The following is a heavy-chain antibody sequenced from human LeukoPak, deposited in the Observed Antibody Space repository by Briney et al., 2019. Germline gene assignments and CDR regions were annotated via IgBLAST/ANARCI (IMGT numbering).Heavy chain of an antibody. Sequence: GASVKVSCKASGYTFTSYDINWERQATGQGLEWMGWMNPNSGNTGYAQKFQGRVTMTRNTSISTAYMELSSLRSEDTAVYYCARMGFHYDILTGYYTAPYDYWGQGTLVTVSS. CDR3: ARMGFHYDILTGYYTAPYDY. J-gene: IGHJ4*02. V-gene: IGHV1-8*01. D-gene: IGHD3-9*01. CDR2: MNPNSGNT. CDR1: GYTFTSYD.